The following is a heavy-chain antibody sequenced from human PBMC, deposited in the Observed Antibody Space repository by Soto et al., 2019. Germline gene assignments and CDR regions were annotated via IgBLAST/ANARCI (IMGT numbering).Heavy chain of an antibody. J-gene: IGHJ6*03. V-gene: IGHV5-51*03. CDR2: IYPGDSDT. D-gene: IGHD4-17*01. CDR1: GYSFTSYW. CDR3: ARGGESYGDLYYYYMDV. Sequence: EVQLVQSGAEVKKPGESLKISCKGSGYSFTSYWIGWVRQMPGKGLEWMGIIYPGDSDTRYSPSFQGQVTNSADKSIRTAYLQWSSLKASDTAMYYCARGGESYGDLYYYYMDVWGKGTTVTVSS.